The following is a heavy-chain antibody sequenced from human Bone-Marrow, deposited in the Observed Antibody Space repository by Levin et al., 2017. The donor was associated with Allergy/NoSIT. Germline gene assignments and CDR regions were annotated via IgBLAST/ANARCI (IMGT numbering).Heavy chain of an antibody. V-gene: IGHV4-39*01. D-gene: IGHD4-17*01. J-gene: IGHJ6*03. CDR1: GGSISSSSYY. Sequence: PSETLSLTCTVSGGSISSSSYYWGWIRQPPGKGLEWIGSIYYSGSTYYNPSLKSRVTISVDTSKNQFSLKLSSVTAADTAVYYCAALRSDPRSIVSVWSYYYMDVWGKGTTVTVSS. CDR3: AALRSDPRSIVSVWSYYYMDV. CDR2: IYYSGST.